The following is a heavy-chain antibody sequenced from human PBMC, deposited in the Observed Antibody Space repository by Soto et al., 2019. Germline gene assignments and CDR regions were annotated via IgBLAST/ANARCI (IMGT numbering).Heavy chain of an antibody. V-gene: IGHV4-34*01. D-gene: IGHD3-10*01. CDR2: INYSGRV. Sequence: QVQLQQWGAGLLKPSETLSFTCAVYGASFSGNYWSWIRQTPGKRLEWIGHINYSGRVTYNPSLESRTTISGDTSRNHLSLNLTSVTAADTAVYYCASSYGSGSGVFDYWGQGTSVTVSS. CDR1: GASFSGNY. J-gene: IGHJ4*02. CDR3: ASSYGSGSGVFDY.